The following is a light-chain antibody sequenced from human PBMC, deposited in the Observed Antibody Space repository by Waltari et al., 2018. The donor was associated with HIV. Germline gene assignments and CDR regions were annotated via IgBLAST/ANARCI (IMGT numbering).Light chain of an antibody. CDR3: QQYNSS. CDR1: QSISSW. V-gene: IGKV1-5*03. CDR2: KAS. Sequence: DIQMTQSPSTLSASVGDRVTITCRASQSISSWLAWYQQKPGKAPKLLIYKASNLESGVPSRFSGSGSGTGFTLTISSLQPDDSATYYCQQYNSSFGQGTKVEIK. J-gene: IGKJ1*01.